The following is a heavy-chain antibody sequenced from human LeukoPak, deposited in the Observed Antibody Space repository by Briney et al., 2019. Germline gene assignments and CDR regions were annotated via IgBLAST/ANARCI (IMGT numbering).Heavy chain of an antibody. CDR3: AKGDYDILTGYYPVDY. D-gene: IGHD3-9*01. J-gene: IGHJ4*02. CDR2: ISGSGGST. V-gene: IGHV3-23*01. Sequence: GGSLRLSCAASGFTFGSYAMSWVRQAPGKGLEWVSAISGSGGSTYYGDSVKGRFTISRDNSKNTLYLQMNSLRAEDTAVYYCAKGDYDILTGYYPVDYWGQGTLVTVSS. CDR1: GFTFGSYA.